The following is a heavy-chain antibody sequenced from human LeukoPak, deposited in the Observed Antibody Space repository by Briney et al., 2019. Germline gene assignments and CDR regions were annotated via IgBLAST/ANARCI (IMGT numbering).Heavy chain of an antibody. Sequence: GASVKVSCKASGSTFSSYAISWVRQAPGQGLEWMGGIIPIFGTANYAQKFQGRVTITADESTSTAYMELSSLRSEDTAVYYCASGALTTVVIYYYYYGMDVWGQGTTVTVSS. D-gene: IGHD4-23*01. CDR3: ASGALTTVVIYYYYYGMDV. CDR2: IIPIFGTA. J-gene: IGHJ6*02. V-gene: IGHV1-69*13. CDR1: GSTFSSYA.